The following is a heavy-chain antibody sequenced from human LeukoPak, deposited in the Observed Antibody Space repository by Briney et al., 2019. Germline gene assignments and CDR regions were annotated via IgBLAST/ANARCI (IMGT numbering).Heavy chain of an antibody. Sequence: SETLSLTCAVSGGSISSSNWWSWVRQPPGKGLEWIGEIYHSGSTNYNPSLKSRVTISVDKSKNQFSLKLSSVTAADTAVYYCARALSTTVVNQYYFDYWGQGTLVTVSS. J-gene: IGHJ4*02. CDR3: ARALSTTVVNQYYFDY. CDR1: GGSISSSNW. CDR2: IYHSGST. V-gene: IGHV4-4*02. D-gene: IGHD4-23*01.